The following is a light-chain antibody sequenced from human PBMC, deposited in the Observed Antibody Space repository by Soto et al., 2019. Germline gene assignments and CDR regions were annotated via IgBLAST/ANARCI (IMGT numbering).Light chain of an antibody. J-gene: IGKJ4*01. CDR1: QSIHTS. V-gene: IGKV3-20*01. Sequence: PGERATLSCRASQSIHTSLAWYQQKSGKPPRLVIYDSTLRANGVPDRFSGSGSGTDFTLTISRLEPEDFAVFYCQQSGSSPETFGGGTKVDIK. CDR3: QQSGSSPET. CDR2: DST.